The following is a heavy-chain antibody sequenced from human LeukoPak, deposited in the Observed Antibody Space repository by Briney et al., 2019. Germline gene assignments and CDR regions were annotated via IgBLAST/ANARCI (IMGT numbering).Heavy chain of an antibody. CDR2: ISGSGGST. CDR1: GFTFSSYA. CDR3: AKDVGPKEQLVRGGFDH. J-gene: IGHJ4*02. V-gene: IGHV3-23*01. D-gene: IGHD6-6*01. Sequence: GGSLRLSCAASGFTFSSYAMSWVHQAPGKGLEGVSAISGSGGSTYYADSVKGRFTISRDNSKNTLYLQMNSLRAEDTAVYYCAKDVGPKEQLVRGGFDHWGQGTLVTVSS.